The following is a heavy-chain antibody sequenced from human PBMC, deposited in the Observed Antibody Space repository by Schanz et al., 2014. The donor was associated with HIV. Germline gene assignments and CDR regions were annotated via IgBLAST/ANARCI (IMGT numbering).Heavy chain of an antibody. CDR3: AKSNGGDTAVVQYYFDY. Sequence: EVQLVESGGGLVQPGGSLRLSCAASGFTFSRYWMTWVRQAPGKGLEWVANIKEDGIEKYYVDSVKGRFTISRDNAKNSLYVNMYSLRAEDTAVYFCAKSNGGDTAVVQYYFDYWGQGTLVSVSS. CDR1: GFTFSRYW. J-gene: IGHJ4*02. CDR2: IKEDGIEK. D-gene: IGHD5-18*01. V-gene: IGHV3-7*01.